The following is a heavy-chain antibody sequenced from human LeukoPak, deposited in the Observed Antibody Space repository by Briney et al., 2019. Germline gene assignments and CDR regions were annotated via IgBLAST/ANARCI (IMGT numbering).Heavy chain of an antibody. J-gene: IGHJ4*02. D-gene: IGHD6-19*01. Sequence: GASLKISCKGSGSSFTSYWISWVRQLPGKGLEWMGRIDPSDSYTNYSPSFQGHVTISADKSINTAYLQWSSLKASDTAMYYCARIPYSSGWYYFDYWGQGTLVTVSS. CDR2: IDPSDSYT. CDR1: GSSFTSYW. CDR3: ARIPYSSGWYYFDY. V-gene: IGHV5-10-1*01.